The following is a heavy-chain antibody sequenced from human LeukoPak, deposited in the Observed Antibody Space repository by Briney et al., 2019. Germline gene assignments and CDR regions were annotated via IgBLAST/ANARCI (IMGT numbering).Heavy chain of an antibody. CDR2: IRYDGSNK. CDR3: AKQGSHIAAAGYFDY. D-gene: IGHD6-13*01. J-gene: IGHJ4*02. Sequence: PGGSLRLSCAASGFTFSSYGMHWVRQAPGKGLEWVGFIRYDGSNKYYADSVKGRFTISRDNSKNTLYLQMNSLRAEDTAVYYCAKQGSHIAAAGYFDYWGQGTLVTVSS. CDR1: GFTFSSYG. V-gene: IGHV3-30*02.